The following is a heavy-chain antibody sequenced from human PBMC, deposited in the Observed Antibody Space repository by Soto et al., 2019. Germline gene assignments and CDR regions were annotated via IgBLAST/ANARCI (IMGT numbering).Heavy chain of an antibody. D-gene: IGHD6-19*01. CDR1: GFTFSSYG. J-gene: IGHJ5*02. V-gene: IGHV3-30*18. CDR2: ISYDGSNK. CDR3: AKQPSSGWSWAINWFDP. Sequence: QVQLVESGGGVVQPGRSLRLSCVASGFTFSSYGMHWVRQAPGKGLEWLAVISYDGSNKYYADSVKGQFTISRDNCKKTLYLQMNGRRAEDTAVYYRAKQPSSGWSWAINWFDPWGQGTLVTVSS.